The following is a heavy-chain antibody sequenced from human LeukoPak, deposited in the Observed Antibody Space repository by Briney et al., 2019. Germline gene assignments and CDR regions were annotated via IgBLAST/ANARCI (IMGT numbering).Heavy chain of an antibody. Sequence: SETLSLTCAVYGGSFSGYYWSWIRQPPGKGLEWIGEINHSGSTNYNPSLKSRVTISVDMSKDQFSLKLSSVTAADTAVYYCARVTSYDYVWGSYRYWGQGTLVTVSS. J-gene: IGHJ4*02. V-gene: IGHV4-34*01. CDR2: INHSGST. D-gene: IGHD3-16*02. CDR3: ARVTSYDYVWGSYRY. CDR1: GGSFSGYY.